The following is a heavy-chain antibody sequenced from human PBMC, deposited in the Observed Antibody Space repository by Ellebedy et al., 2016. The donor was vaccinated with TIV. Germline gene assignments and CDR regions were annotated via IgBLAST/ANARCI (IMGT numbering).Heavy chain of an antibody. J-gene: IGHJ4*02. CDR1: GGTFSSYA. CDR2: ISAYNGNT. CDR3: ARAWRDGYNFPLGDY. Sequence: AASVKVSCKASGGTFSSYAISWVRQAPGQGLEWMGWISAYNGNTNYAQKLQGRVTMTTDTSTNTAYMELRSLRSDDTAVYYCARAWRDGYNFPLGDYWGQGTLVTVSS. D-gene: IGHD5-24*01. V-gene: IGHV1-18*01.